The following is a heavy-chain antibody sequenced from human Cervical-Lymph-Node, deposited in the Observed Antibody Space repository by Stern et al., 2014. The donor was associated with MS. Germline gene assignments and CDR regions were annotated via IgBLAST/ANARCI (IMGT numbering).Heavy chain of an antibody. CDR3: ARTPYNWNFALDY. V-gene: IGHV1-2*02. Sequence: VQLVESGAEVKKPGASVKVSCKASGYGFIGFYLPWVRQAPGQGLEWMGWINPNSGDTNYAQRFQGRVTMTRDTSITTAYMELSSLRSDDTAVYYCARTPYNWNFALDYWGQGTLVIVSS. CDR1: GYGFIGFY. CDR2: INPNSGDT. D-gene: IGHD1-7*01. J-gene: IGHJ4*02.